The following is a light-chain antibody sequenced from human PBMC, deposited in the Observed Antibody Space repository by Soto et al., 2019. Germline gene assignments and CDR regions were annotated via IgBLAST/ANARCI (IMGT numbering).Light chain of an antibody. V-gene: IGKV3-15*01. CDR2: GVS. CDR1: QTLNNY. Sequence: EIVMTQSPATLSVFPGDTATLSCRASQTLNNYLAWYQQKPGQAPRLLIYGVSTRATGIPARFSGSGSGTEFTLAINNLQSEDSAVYYCQQHNGWPLTFGAGTKVEIK. CDR3: QQHNGWPLT. J-gene: IGKJ4*01.